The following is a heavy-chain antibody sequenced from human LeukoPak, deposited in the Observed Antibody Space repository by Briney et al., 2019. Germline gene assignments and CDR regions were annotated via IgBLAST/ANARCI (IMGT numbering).Heavy chain of an antibody. D-gene: IGHD3-10*01. CDR2: ISGSGTTT. Sequence: GGSLRLSCAASGFTFSSYWMHWVRQAPGRGLEWVTGISGSGTTTYFADSVKGRFTISRDNSDDTVYLQMNSLRAEDTALYYCAKLNRVAIIRGESGFDYWGQGTLVTVSS. V-gene: IGHV3-23*01. J-gene: IGHJ4*02. CDR1: GFTFSSYW. CDR3: AKLNRVAIIRGESGFDY.